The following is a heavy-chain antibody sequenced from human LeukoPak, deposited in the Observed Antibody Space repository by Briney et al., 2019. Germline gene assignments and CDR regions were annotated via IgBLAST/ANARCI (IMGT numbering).Heavy chain of an antibody. Sequence: PGGSLRLSCAASGFAFSNSWMHWVRQAPGKGLVWVSRISSDGSTTNYADSVKGRFTISRDNAKNTLYLQMNSLRAEDTALYYCVGGWSTESTDYWGQGTLVTASS. D-gene: IGHD6-19*01. CDR1: GFAFSNSW. V-gene: IGHV3-74*01. J-gene: IGHJ4*02. CDR2: ISSDGSTT. CDR3: VGGWSTESTDY.